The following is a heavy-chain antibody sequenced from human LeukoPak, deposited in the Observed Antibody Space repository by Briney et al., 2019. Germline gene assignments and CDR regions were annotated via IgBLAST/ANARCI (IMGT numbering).Heavy chain of an antibody. CDR2: MSGDETTT. D-gene: IGHD3-22*01. V-gene: IGHV3-74*01. CDR1: GFTFSTYW. CDR3: VRSDYYDGSGFYFGF. Sequence: PGGSLRLSCAASGFTFSTYWMPWVRQAPGEGLVWVSRMSGDETTTTYADSVKGRFTISRDNAKNTVYLQMSSLRAEDTAVYYCVRSDYYDGSGFYFGFWGQGTLVTVSS. J-gene: IGHJ4*02.